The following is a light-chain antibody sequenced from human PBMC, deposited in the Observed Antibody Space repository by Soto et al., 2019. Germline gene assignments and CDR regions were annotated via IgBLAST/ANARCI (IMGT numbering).Light chain of an antibody. J-gene: IGLJ6*01. Sequence: SCELTQPPSVSVAPGKTARITCGGNNIGSKSVHWYQQKPGQAPVVVIYDDNDRPSGIPERFSGSNFGNTATLTISRVEAGDEADYYCQVWDSSSDHRNVFGSGTQLTVL. CDR2: DDN. CDR1: NIGSKS. V-gene: IGLV3-21*04. CDR3: QVWDSSSDHRNV.